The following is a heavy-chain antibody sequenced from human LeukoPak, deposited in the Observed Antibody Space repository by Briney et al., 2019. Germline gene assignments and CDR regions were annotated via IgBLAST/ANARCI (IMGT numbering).Heavy chain of an antibody. V-gene: IGHV4-34*01. CDR2: INHSGST. J-gene: IGHJ4*02. Sequence: SETLSLTCAVYGGSFSGYYWSWIRQPPGKGLEWIGEINHSGSTNYNPSLKSRVTISVDTSKNQFSLQLSSVTAADTAVYYCARARLRFLEWLSPFDYWGQGTLVTVSS. CDR3: ARARLRFLEWLSPFDY. CDR1: GGSFSGYY. D-gene: IGHD3-3*01.